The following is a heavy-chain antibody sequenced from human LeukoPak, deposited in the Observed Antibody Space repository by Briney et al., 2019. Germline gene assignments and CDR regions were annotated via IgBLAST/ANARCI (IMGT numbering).Heavy chain of an antibody. CDR2: ISAYNGNT. J-gene: IGHJ6*02. CDR1: GYTFTIYG. V-gene: IGHV1-18*01. CDR3: ARASYYYGSGSYFGMDV. Sequence: GASVNVSFRASGYTFTIYGISWVRQAPGQGLEWMGWISAYNGNTNYAQKLQGRVTMTTDTSTSTAYMELRSLRSDDTAVYYCARASYYYGSGSYFGMDVWGQGTTVTVSS. D-gene: IGHD3-10*01.